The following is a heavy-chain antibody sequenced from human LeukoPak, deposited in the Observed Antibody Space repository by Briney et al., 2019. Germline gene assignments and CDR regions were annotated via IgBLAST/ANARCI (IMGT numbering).Heavy chain of an antibody. Sequence: ETLSLTCTVSGGSISSYYWSWIRQPAGKGLEWIGRIYTSGSTNYNPSLKSRVTMSVDTSKNQFSLKLSSVTAADTAVYYCATQRAVVSSTWYYYMDVWGKGTTVTVSS. J-gene: IGHJ6*03. V-gene: IGHV4-4*07. CDR2: IYTSGST. CDR3: ATQRAVVSSTWYYYMDV. D-gene: IGHD2-2*01. CDR1: GGSISSYY.